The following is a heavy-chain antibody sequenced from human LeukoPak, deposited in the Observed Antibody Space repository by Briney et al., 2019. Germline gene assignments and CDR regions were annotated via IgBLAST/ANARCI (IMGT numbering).Heavy chain of an antibody. CDR1: GFDFSIYT. Sequence: GGSLRLSCSASGFDFSIYTMYWVRQAPGKGPEYVSTISGSGNGGSRYYADSVKGRITISRDDSKSIVYLQMNNLRSEDTAVYYCVKDFGRIRGTPDSWGQGTLVTVSS. J-gene: IGHJ4*02. D-gene: IGHD1-26*01. CDR3: VKDFGRIRGTPDS. V-gene: IGHV3-64D*06. CDR2: ISGSGNGGSR.